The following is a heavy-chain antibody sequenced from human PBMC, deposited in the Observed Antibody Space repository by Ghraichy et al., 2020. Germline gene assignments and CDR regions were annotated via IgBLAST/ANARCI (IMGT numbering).Heavy chain of an antibody. J-gene: IGHJ4*02. V-gene: IGHV3-33*01. CDR3: ARAASSGYAAN. CDR1: GFTFSSYG. CDR2: IWYDGSNK. D-gene: IGHD5-12*01. Sequence: GSLRLSCAASGFTFSSYGMHWVRQAPGKGLEWVAVIWYDGSNKYYADSVKGRFTISRDNSKNTLYLQMNSLRAEDTAVYYCARAASSGYAANWGQGTLVTVSS.